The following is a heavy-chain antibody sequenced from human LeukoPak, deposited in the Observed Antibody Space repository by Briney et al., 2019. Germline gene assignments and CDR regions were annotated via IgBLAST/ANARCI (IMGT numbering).Heavy chain of an antibody. J-gene: IGHJ4*02. V-gene: IGHV4-34*01. Sequence: SETLSLTCAVYGGSFSGYYWSWIRQPPGKGLEWIGEINHSGSTNYNPSLKSRVTISVDTSKNQFSLKLSSVTAADTAVYYCARGGGGVDYWGQGTLVTVSS. CDR3: ARGGGGVDY. D-gene: IGHD3-16*01. CDR1: GGSFSGYY. CDR2: INHSGST.